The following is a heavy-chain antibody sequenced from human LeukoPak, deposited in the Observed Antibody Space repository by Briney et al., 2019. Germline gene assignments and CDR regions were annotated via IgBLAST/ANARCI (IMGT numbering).Heavy chain of an antibody. D-gene: IGHD6-13*01. Sequence: PGGSLRLSCAAAGFYFEYSAMSWVRQPPGQGLEWVSTISGSALSTFYADAVKGRFTVSRDNAKNSLYLQMNSLRAEDTAVYYCARERKQQLVNWFDPWGQGTLVTVSS. CDR2: ISGSALST. V-gene: IGHV3-23*01. J-gene: IGHJ5*02. CDR1: GFYFEYSA. CDR3: ARERKQQLVNWFDP.